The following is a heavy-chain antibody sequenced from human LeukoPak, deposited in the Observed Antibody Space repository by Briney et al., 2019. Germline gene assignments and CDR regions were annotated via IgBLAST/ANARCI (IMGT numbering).Heavy chain of an antibody. CDR1: GFTFSSYA. J-gene: IGHJ4*02. Sequence: RSLRLSCAASGFTFSSYAMHWVRQAPGKGLEWVAVISYDGSNKYYADSVKGRFTISRDNSKNTLYLQMNSLRAEDTAVYYCARVPPFDYWGQGTLVTVSS. CDR2: ISYDGSNK. V-gene: IGHV3-30*01. CDR3: ARVPPFDY.